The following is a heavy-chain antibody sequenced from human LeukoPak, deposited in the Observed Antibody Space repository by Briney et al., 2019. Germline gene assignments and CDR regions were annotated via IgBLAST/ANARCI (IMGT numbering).Heavy chain of an antibody. D-gene: IGHD2-2*01. V-gene: IGHV3-7*01. CDR1: GFTFSSYW. CDR3: TRAGPYQLPPRPVDY. Sequence: GGSLRLSCAASGFTFSSYWMSWVRQAPGKGLEWVANINQDGSGEYYVDSVKGRFTISRDNAKNSLFLQMNSLRAEDTAIYYCTRAGPYQLPPRPVDYWGQRTLVTVSS. CDR2: INQDGSGE. J-gene: IGHJ4*02.